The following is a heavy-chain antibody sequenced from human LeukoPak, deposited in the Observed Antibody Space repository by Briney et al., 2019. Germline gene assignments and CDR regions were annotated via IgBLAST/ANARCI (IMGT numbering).Heavy chain of an antibody. J-gene: IGHJ4*02. D-gene: IGHD3-10*01. CDR1: GGSISSYY. CDR2: IYYSGST. Sequence: SETLSLTCTVSGGSISSYYWSWIRQPPGKGLEWIGYIYYSGSTNYNPSLKSRVTISVGTSKNQFSLKLSSVTAADTAVYYCARHFTDGSGSYYDRYYFDYWGQGTLVTVSS. V-gene: IGHV4-59*08. CDR3: ARHFTDGSGSYYDRYYFDY.